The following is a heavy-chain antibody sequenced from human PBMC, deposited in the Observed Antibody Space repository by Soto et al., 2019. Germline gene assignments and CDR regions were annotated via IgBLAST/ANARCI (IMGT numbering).Heavy chain of an antibody. CDR3: ARARTPYDFWSGENWFDP. J-gene: IGHJ5*02. D-gene: IGHD3-3*01. V-gene: IGHV1-69*01. CDR2: IIPIFGTA. Sequence: QVQLVQSGAEVKKPGSSVKVSCKASGGTFSSYAISWVRQAPGQGLEWMGGIIPIFGTANYAQKFQGRVTITADESTSTAYMELSSLRSEDTAVYYCARARTPYDFWSGENWFDPWGQGTLVTVSS. CDR1: GGTFSSYA.